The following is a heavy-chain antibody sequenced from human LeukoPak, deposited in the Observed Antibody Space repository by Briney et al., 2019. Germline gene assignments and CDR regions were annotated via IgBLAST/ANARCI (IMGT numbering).Heavy chain of an antibody. CDR2: IDWDDDK. Sequence: SCPKLANTTQTLTLTCYFTGCSLRTRGKCVSWIRQTPGNALERLARIDWDDDKYYSTCLETRLTISKDTSKTQVVLTMTNMDPVETATYYCARMPRGPQDLSFDDWGQGTLVTVSS. J-gene: IGHJ4*02. CDR1: GCSLRTRGKC. V-gene: IGHV2-70*11. CDR3: ARMPRGPQDLSFDD. D-gene: IGHD2/OR15-2a*01.